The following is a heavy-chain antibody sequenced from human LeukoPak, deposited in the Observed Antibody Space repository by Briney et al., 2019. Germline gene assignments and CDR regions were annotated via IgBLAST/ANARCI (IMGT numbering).Heavy chain of an antibody. CDR1: GFTVITND. CDR3: ARGVEPLAANTLAY. CDR2: LYSDGNT. Sequence: PGGSLTLSCAASGFTVITNDMTWVRQAPGKGLEWVSVLYSDGNTKYADSVQGRFTISRDNSKNTPYLEMNSLSPDDTAVYYCARGVEPLAANTLAYWGQGTLVTVSS. V-gene: IGHV3-53*01. D-gene: IGHD1-14*01. J-gene: IGHJ4*02.